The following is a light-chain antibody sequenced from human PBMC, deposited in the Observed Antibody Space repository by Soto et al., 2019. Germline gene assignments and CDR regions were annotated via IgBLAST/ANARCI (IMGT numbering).Light chain of an antibody. CDR1: QAIRSD. V-gene: IGKV1-6*01. CDR3: QQDYISPLT. CDR2: AAS. Sequence: AVQMTQSPSSLSASVGDRVTITCRASQAIRSDLGWYQMKPGKVPKLLIYAASNLQSGVPSRFIGRGYGTYFTLTISSLQPEDFATYYFQQDYISPLTFGQGTKVKI. J-gene: IGKJ1*01.